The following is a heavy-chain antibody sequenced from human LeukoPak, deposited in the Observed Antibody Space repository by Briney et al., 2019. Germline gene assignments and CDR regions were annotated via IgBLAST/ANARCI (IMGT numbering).Heavy chain of an antibody. J-gene: IGHJ4*02. CDR1: GFTFSSYS. V-gene: IGHV3-48*01. Sequence: PGGSLRLSCAASGFTFSSYSMNWVRQAPGKGLEWVSYISSSSSTIYYADSVKGRFTISRDNAKNSLYLQMNSLRAEDTAVYYCARDQDGQLVRGDYFDYWGQGTLVTVSS. D-gene: IGHD6-6*01. CDR2: ISSSSSTI. CDR3: ARDQDGQLVRGDYFDY.